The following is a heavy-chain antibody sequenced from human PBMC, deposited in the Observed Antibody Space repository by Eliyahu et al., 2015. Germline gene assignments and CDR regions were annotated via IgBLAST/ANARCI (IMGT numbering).Heavy chain of an antibody. Sequence: EVQLVESGGGLVQPGGSLRLSCAASGFTFSSYWXHWVRXXXGXGXVWVSRINXDGSSTSYADSVKGRFTISRDNAKNTLYLQMNSLRAEDTAVYYCARDGYDYTSAGYYYYGMDVWGQGTTVTVSS. V-gene: IGHV3-74*01. CDR2: INXDGSST. CDR3: ARDGYDYTSAGYYYYGMDV. D-gene: IGHD4-11*01. CDR1: GFTFSSYW. J-gene: IGHJ6*02.